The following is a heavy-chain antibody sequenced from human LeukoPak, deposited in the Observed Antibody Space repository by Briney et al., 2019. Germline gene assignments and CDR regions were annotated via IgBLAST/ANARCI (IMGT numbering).Heavy chain of an antibody. D-gene: IGHD6-13*01. CDR3: AREQGDSSSWYHLNYYYYYMDV. J-gene: IGHJ6*03. V-gene: IGHV3-21*01. Sequence: PGGSLRLSCAASGFTFSSYGMSWVRQAPGKGLEWVSSISSSSSYICYADSVKGRFTISRDNAKNSLYLQMNSLRAEDTAVYYCAREQGDSSSWYHLNYYYYYMDVWGKGTTVTVSS. CDR2: ISSSSSYI. CDR1: GFTFSSYG.